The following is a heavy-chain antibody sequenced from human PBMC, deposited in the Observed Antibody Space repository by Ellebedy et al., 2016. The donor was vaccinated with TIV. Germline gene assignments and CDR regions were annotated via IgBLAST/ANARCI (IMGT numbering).Heavy chain of an antibody. V-gene: IGHV3-15*01. CDR1: GFTFSNAW. CDR2: IKSKTDGGTT. CDR3: TTDRIWKAVYYYYYGMDV. D-gene: IGHD1-1*01. Sequence: GESLKISXAASGFTFSNAWMSWVRQAPGKGLEWVGRIKSKTDGGTTDYAAPVEGRFTISRDDSKNTLYLQMNSLKTEDTAVYYCTTDRIWKAVYYYYYGMDVWGQGTTVTVSS. J-gene: IGHJ6*02.